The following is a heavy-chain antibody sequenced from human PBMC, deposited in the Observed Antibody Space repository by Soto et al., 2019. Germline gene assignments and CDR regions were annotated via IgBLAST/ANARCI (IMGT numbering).Heavy chain of an antibody. CDR1: GYTFTSYD. D-gene: IGHD2-2*02. J-gene: IGHJ6*02. CDR2: MNPNSGNT. CDR3: ARGCGSSTSCYKGVVYYSYGMDV. Sequence: QVQLVQSGAEVKKTGASVKVSCKDSGYTFTSYDINWVRQATGPGLEWMGWMNPNSGNTGYAQEFHGRGTMTRNPSISTAYRELSSLRSEDTAVYYCARGCGSSTSCYKGVVYYSYGMDVWGQGTKVTVSS. V-gene: IGHV1-8*01.